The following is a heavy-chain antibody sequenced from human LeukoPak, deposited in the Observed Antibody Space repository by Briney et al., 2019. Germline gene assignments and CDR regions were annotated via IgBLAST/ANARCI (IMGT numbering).Heavy chain of an antibody. CDR1: GFTFSTYT. CDR2: ITSSSSYI. D-gene: IGHD5-12*01. V-gene: IGHV3-21*01. CDR3: ARGPSGYHNT. Sequence: GGSLRLSCAASGFTFSTYTMNWVRQAPGKGLEWVSSITSSSSYIYYADSVKGRFTISRDNAKNSLYLQMNSLRVEDTAVYYCARGPSGYHNTGGQGALVTVSS. J-gene: IGHJ4*02.